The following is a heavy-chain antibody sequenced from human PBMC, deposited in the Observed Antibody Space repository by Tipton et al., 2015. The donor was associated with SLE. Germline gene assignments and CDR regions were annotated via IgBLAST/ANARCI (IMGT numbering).Heavy chain of an antibody. CDR3: ARAAGSSFGYNYYYMDD. CDR2: FYYSGST. CDR1: GGSISSYY. D-gene: IGHD5-18*01. J-gene: IGHJ6*03. V-gene: IGHV4-59*01. Sequence: TLSLTCIVSGGSISSYYWSWIRQPPGKGLEWIGYFYYSGSTNYNPSLKSRVTMSVDTSKNQFSLKLSSVTAADTAVYYCARAAGSSFGYNYYYMDDWGKGTTVTVSS.